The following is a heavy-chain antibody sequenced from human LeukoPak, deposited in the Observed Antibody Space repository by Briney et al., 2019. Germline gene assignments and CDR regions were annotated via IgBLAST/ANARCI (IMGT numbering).Heavy chain of an antibody. D-gene: IGHD6-6*01. CDR2: ISSGSRYI. CDR3: ARARPIDY. J-gene: IGHJ4*02. CDR1: AFTFSTYS. Sequence: PGGALRLSCAASAFTFSTYSMNWVGQAPGKGLEWVSYISSGSRYIYYADSLKGRFTISRDDAENSLYLQMNNLGAEDTAVYYCARARPIDYWGQGALVTVSS. V-gene: IGHV3-21*01.